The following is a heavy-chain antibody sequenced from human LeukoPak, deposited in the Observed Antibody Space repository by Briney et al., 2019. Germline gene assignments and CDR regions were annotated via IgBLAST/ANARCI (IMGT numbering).Heavy chain of an antibody. CDR2: INHSGYT. CDR3: SRQVVGNDY. V-gene: IGHV4-34*01. CDR1: GESSFSSYY. J-gene: IGHJ4*02. Sequence: SETLSLTCAVYGESSFSSYYWSWIRQTPGGALQWIGEINHSGYTNYNPSLKSRVTLSIDTSKNQFSLRLNSVTAADTAVYYCSRQVVGNDYWGQGTLVTVSS. D-gene: IGHD3-22*01.